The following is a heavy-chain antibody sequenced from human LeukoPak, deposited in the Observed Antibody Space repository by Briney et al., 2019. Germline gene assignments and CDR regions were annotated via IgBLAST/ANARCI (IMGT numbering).Heavy chain of an antibody. V-gene: IGHV3-9*03. CDR1: GFTFDDYA. CDR3: AKGSSGWYYYFDY. CDR2: ISWNSGSI. Sequence: GGSLRLSCAASGFTFDDYAMHWVRQAPGKGLDCVSGISWNSGSIGYADSVKGRFTISRDNAKNSLYLQMNSLRAEDMALYYCAKGSSGWYYYFDYWGQGTRVTVSS. D-gene: IGHD6-19*01. J-gene: IGHJ4*02.